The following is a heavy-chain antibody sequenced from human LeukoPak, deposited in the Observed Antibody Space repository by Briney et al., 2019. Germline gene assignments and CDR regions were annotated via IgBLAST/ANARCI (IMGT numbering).Heavy chain of an antibody. CDR1: GFTVSSNY. D-gene: IGHD6-13*01. CDR3: ARGDKQLVFNRNKGGFDP. V-gene: IGHV3-66*01. CDR2: IYSGGST. Sequence: GGSLRLSCAASGFTVSSNYMSWVRQAPGKGLEWVSLIYSGGSTYYADSVKGRFTISRDNSKNTLYLQMNSLRTEDTAVYYCARGDKQLVFNRNKGGFDPWGQGTLVTVSS. J-gene: IGHJ5*02.